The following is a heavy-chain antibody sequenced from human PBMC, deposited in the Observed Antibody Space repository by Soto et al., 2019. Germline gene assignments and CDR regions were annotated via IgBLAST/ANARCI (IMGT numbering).Heavy chain of an antibody. CDR3: ARGDVDTAMVFFDY. J-gene: IGHJ4*02. CDR1: GGSISSGGYY. Sequence: QVQLQESGPGLVKPSQTLSLTCTVSGGSISSGGYYWSWIRQHPGKGLEWIGYIYYSGSTYYNPSLKGRVTISVDTSKNQFSLKLSSVTAADTAVYYCARGDVDTAMVFFDYWGQGTLVTVSS. D-gene: IGHD5-18*01. V-gene: IGHV4-31*03. CDR2: IYYSGST.